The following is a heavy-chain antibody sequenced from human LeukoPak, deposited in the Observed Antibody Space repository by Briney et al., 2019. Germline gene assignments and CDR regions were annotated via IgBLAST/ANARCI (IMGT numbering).Heavy chain of an antibody. Sequence: PSETLSLTCAVYGGSFSDYYWTWMRQPPGKGLEWIGDINHSGSTNFNPSLKSRVSISVDTSKNQFSLRLSSVTAADTSVYYCAREGAGAKRRDFFDYWGQGTLVTVSS. J-gene: IGHJ4*02. D-gene: IGHD6-19*01. V-gene: IGHV4-34*01. CDR1: GGSFSDYY. CDR3: AREGAGAKRRDFFDY. CDR2: INHSGST.